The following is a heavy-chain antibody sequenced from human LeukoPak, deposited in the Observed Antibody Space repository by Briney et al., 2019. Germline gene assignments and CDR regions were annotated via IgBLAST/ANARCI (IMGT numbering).Heavy chain of an antibody. CDR2: INHSGST. D-gene: IGHD3-22*01. V-gene: IGHV4-34*01. J-gene: IGHJ3*02. Sequence: TSETLSLTCAVYGGSFSGYYWSWIRQPPGKGLEWIGGINHSGSTNYNPSLKSRVTISVDTSKNQFSLKLSSVTAADTAVYYCASYYYYDSRPDAFDIWGQGTMVTVSS. CDR3: ASYYYYDSRPDAFDI. CDR1: GGSFSGYY.